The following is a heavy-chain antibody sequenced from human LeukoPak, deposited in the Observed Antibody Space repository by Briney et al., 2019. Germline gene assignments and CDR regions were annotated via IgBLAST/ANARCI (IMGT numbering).Heavy chain of an antibody. CDR3: ARETNDDGEYDEPKDAFDI. D-gene: IGHD2-8*01. CDR2: IYYSGST. V-gene: IGHV4-39*07. CDR1: GGSISSSSYY. Sequence: NTSETLSLTCAVSGGSISSSSYYWGWIRQPPGKGLEWIASIYYSGSTYYNPSLKSRVIISVDTSKNQFSLKLSSVTAADTAVYYCARETNDDGEYDEPKDAFDIWGQGTMVTVSS. J-gene: IGHJ3*02.